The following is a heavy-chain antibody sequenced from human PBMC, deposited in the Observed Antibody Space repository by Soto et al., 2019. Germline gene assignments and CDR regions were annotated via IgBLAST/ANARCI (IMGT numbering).Heavy chain of an antibody. Sequence: SVKVSCKASGFTFTSSAMQWVRQARGQRLEWIGWIVVGSGNTNYAQKFQERVTITRDMSTSTAYMELSSLRSEDTAVYYCAAASPAVAGTGNYYYYYMDVWGKGTTVTVSS. CDR1: GFTFTSSA. V-gene: IGHV1-58*02. CDR3: AAASPAVAGTGNYYYYYMDV. CDR2: IVVGSGNT. D-gene: IGHD6-19*01. J-gene: IGHJ6*03.